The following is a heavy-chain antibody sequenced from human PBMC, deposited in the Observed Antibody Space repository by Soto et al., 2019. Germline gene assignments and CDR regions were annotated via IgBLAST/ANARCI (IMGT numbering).Heavy chain of an antibody. CDR1: GHALTELS. V-gene: IGHV1-24*01. D-gene: IGHD3-16*02. CDR3: ATIIDYVWGSYRDYDY. J-gene: IGHJ4*01. Sequence: ASVKVSCKVSGHALTELSMHWVRQAPGKGLEWMGGFDPEDGETIYAQKFQGRVTMTEDTSTDTAYMELSSLRSEDTAVYYCATIIDYVWGSYRDYDYCGHGTLVTVSP. CDR2: FDPEDGET.